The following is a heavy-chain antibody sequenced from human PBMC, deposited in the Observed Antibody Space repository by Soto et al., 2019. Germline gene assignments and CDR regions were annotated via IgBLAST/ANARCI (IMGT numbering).Heavy chain of an antibody. Sequence: SETLSLTCTVSGGSIGSSSSYWGWIRQPPGKGLEWIGSIHYSGSTYYNPSLKTRVTISVDTSKNQFSLKLSSVTAADTAVYYCARPSLDYHSYINVWGKGTTVTVSS. CDR1: GGSIGSSSSY. CDR3: ARPSLDYHSYINV. J-gene: IGHJ6*03. CDR2: IHYSGST. V-gene: IGHV4-39*01.